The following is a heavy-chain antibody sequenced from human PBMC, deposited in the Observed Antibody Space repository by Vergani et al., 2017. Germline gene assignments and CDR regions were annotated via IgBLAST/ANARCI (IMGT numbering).Heavy chain of an antibody. D-gene: IGHD2-21*01. V-gene: IGHV4-4*07. J-gene: IGHJ4*02. CDR2: IYTSGST. Sequence: VQLQESGPGLVKPSETLSLPCTVSGGSISSYYWSWIRQPAGTGLEWIGRIYTSGSTNYNPSLKSRVTMSVDTSKNQFSLKLSSVTAADTAVYYCATSYCGGDCYDDYWGQGTLVTVSS. CDR3: ATSYCGGDCYDDY. CDR1: GGSISSYY.